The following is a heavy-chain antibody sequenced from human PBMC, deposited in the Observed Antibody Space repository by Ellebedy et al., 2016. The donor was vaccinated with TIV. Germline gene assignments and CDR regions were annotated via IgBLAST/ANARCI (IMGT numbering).Heavy chain of an antibody. D-gene: IGHD4-23*01. J-gene: IGHJ3*01. CDR1: GISLRSYA. CDR3: ARDPVGVGPAFDV. V-gene: IGHV3-23*01. Sequence: GESLKISCAASGISLRSYAMSWVRQAPGKGLEWVSTIGGTGGTTYYRESVKGRFTISRDNSKNTLYLQVDSLRAEDTAIYFCARDPVGVGPAFDVWGQGTMVTVSS. CDR2: IGGTGGTT.